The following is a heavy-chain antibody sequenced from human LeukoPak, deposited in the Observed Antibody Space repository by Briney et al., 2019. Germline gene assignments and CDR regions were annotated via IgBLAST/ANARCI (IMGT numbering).Heavy chain of an antibody. J-gene: IGHJ4*02. D-gene: IGHD4-17*01. V-gene: IGHV3-30-3*01. CDR2: ISYDGSNK. Sequence: PGGSLRLSCAASGFTFSSYAMHWVRQAPGKGLEWVAVISYDGSNKYYADSVKGRFTISRDNSKNTLYLQMNSLRAEDTAVYYCARDRSTVTTIPDYWGQGTLVTVSS. CDR3: ARDRSTVTTIPDY. CDR1: GFTFSSYA.